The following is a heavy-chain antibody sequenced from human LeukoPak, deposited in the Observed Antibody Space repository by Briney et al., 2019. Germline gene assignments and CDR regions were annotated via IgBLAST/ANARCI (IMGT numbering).Heavy chain of an antibody. CDR2: ISSSSSSYI. J-gene: IGHJ4*02. CDR3: ARRIGGYSYGDIDY. V-gene: IGHV3-21*01. CDR1: GFTFSSYS. Sequence: GGSLRLSCAASGFTFSSYSMNWVRQAPGKGLEWVSSISSSSSSYIYYADSVKGRFTISRDNAKNSLYLQMNSLRAEDTAVYYCARRIGGYSYGDIDYWGQGTLVTVSS. D-gene: IGHD5-18*01.